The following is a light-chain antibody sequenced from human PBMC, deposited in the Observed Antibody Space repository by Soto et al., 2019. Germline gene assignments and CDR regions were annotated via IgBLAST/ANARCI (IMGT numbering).Light chain of an antibody. V-gene: IGKV1-9*01. CDR3: QQFNTYPLT. Sequence: DIQLTQSPSFLSASIGDRVTITCRASQGITSYLAWYQQKPGKAPKLLIYRASNLQSGVPSRFSGSGSGTEFTLTISSLQPEDFATYYCQQFNTYPLTFGGGTKVGI. CDR1: QGITSY. CDR2: RAS. J-gene: IGKJ4*01.